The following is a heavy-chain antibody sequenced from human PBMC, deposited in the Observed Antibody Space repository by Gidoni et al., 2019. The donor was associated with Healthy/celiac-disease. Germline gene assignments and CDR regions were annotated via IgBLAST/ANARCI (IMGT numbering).Heavy chain of an antibody. CDR2: ISSSSSYI. J-gene: IGHJ4*02. V-gene: IGHV3-21*01. CDR3: ARARKHIVVVTALDY. CDR1: GLTFSSYS. Sequence: EVQLVESGGGLVKPGGSLRLSCAASGLTFSSYSMNWVRQARGKGLEWVSSISSSSSYIYYADSVKGRFTISRDNAKNSLYLQMNSLRAEDTAVYYCARARKHIVVVTALDYWGQGTLVTVSS. D-gene: IGHD2-21*02.